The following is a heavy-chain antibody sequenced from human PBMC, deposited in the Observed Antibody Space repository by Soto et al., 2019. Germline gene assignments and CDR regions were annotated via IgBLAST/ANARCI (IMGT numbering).Heavy chain of an antibody. CDR2: FYYSGST. CDR1: GFSITSYY. Sequence: SETLFLTRPVSGFSITSYYWNWVRQPPGKGLEWIGYFYYSGSTDYNPSLKSRVTISVDTSKNQFSLKLTSVTAADTAVYYCAKGGYGSSWRQFDPWGQGTLVTVSS. V-gene: IGHV4-59*01. CDR3: AKGGYGSSWRQFDP. J-gene: IGHJ5*02. D-gene: IGHD6-13*01.